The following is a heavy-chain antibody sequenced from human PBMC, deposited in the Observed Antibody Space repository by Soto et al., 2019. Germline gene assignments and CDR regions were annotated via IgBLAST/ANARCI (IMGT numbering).Heavy chain of an antibody. CDR3: ARWNPMGNWFDP. CDR2: IYYSGST. V-gene: IGHV4-59*01. Sequence: PSETLSLTCTVSGGSISSYYWSWIRQPPGKGLEWIGYIYYSGSTNYNPSLKSRVTISVDTSKNQFSLKLSSVTAADTAVYYCARWNPMGNWFDPWGQGTLVTVSS. CDR1: GGSISSYY. D-gene: IGHD1-1*01. J-gene: IGHJ5*02.